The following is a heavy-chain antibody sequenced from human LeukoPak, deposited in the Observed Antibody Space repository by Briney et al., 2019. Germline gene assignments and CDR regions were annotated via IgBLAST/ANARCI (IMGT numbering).Heavy chain of an antibody. V-gene: IGHV3-23*01. CDR1: AFTFSNYD. D-gene: IGHD1-26*01. Sequence: GGSLRPSCAASAFTFSNYDINWVRQAPGKGLEWVSGITSGANTFYADSVKGRFTISRDNSKDTLYLQMNSLRVEDTAVYYCAKVSWFSGSYSGDFWGQGTLVTVSS. CDR3: AKVSWFSGSYSGDF. CDR2: ITSGANT. J-gene: IGHJ4*02.